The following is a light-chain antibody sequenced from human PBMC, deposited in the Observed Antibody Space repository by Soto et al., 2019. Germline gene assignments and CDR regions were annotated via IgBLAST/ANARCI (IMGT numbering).Light chain of an antibody. V-gene: IGLV2-23*01. CDR2: EGS. Sequence: QSALTQPASVSGSPGQSIIISCTGASSDVGTYSLVSWYQQHPGKAPKLMIYEGSRRPSGVSNRCSGSTSDNTASLTISGLQAEDEADYYCCSYAGSTNFVLFGGGTKLTVL. J-gene: IGLJ3*02. CDR1: SSDVGTYSL. CDR3: CSYAGSTNFVL.